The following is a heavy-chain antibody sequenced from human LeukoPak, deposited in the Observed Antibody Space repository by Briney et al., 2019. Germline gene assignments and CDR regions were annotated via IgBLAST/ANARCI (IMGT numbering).Heavy chain of an antibody. CDR1: GFTFSSYA. J-gene: IGHJ4*02. Sequence: PGGSLRLSCAASGFTFSSYAMNWVRQAPGKGLEWVSYISSSSGTIYYVDSVKGRFTISRDSAKNSLYLQMNSLRAEDTAVYYCARGLQLWLGGDFDYWGQGTLVTVSS. D-gene: IGHD5-18*01. CDR3: ARGLQLWLGGDFDY. V-gene: IGHV3-48*01. CDR2: ISSSSGTI.